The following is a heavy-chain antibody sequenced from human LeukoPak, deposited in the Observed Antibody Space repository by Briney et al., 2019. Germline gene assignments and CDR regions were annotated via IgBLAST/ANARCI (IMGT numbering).Heavy chain of an antibody. D-gene: IGHD2-15*01. CDR1: GGSISSNGYY. CDR3: ATLPWCSGGSCYSHDC. Sequence: SETLSLTCSVSGGSISSNGYYWGWIRQPPGKGLEWIGAIYYSGSAYYNPSLKSRVIISVDTSKNQFSLKLSSVTAADTAVYYCATLPWCSGGSCYSHDCWGQGTLVTVSS. CDR2: IYYSGSA. V-gene: IGHV4-39*01. J-gene: IGHJ4*02.